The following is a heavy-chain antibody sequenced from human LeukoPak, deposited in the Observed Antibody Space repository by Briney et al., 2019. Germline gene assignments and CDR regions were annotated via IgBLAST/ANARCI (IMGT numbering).Heavy chain of an antibody. V-gene: IGHV5-51*01. D-gene: IGHD3-22*01. CDR2: IYPGDSDT. CDR1: GYTFTSYW. Sequence: GESLKISCKGSGYTFTSYWIGWVRQMPGKGLEWMGIIYPGDSDTRYSPSFQGQVTISADQSISTAYLQWSSLKASDTAMYYCARAPPYYYDSSGYYGLDAFDIWGQGTMVTVSS. J-gene: IGHJ3*02. CDR3: ARAPPYYYDSSGYYGLDAFDI.